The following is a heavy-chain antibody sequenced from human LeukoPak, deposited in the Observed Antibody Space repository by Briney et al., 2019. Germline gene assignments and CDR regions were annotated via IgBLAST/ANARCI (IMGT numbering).Heavy chain of an antibody. CDR2: ISYDGSNK. CDR3: ARPATSYYDLWSGPPLRGAFDI. Sequence: GGSLRLSCAASGFTFSSYAMHWVRQAPGKGLEWVAVISYDGSNKYYADSVKGRFTISRDNSKNTLYLQMNSLRAEDTAVYYCARPATSYYDLWSGPPLRGAFDIWGQGTMVTVSS. CDR1: GFTFSSYA. D-gene: IGHD3-3*01. J-gene: IGHJ3*02. V-gene: IGHV3-30*01.